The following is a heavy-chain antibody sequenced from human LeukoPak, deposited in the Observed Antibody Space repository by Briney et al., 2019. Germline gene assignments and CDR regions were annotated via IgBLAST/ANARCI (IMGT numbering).Heavy chain of an antibody. Sequence: GGSLRLSCAASGLSVSSSSMSWVRQAPGKGLAWVSILYTSGSAYYADSAKGRFTISRDNSKNTLYLQMNSLTAEDTAVYYCASPISGQSFDIWGQGTLVTVSS. J-gene: IGHJ3*02. CDR1: GLSVSSSS. CDR3: ASPISGQSFDI. D-gene: IGHD6-19*01. V-gene: IGHV3-53*01. CDR2: LYTSGSA.